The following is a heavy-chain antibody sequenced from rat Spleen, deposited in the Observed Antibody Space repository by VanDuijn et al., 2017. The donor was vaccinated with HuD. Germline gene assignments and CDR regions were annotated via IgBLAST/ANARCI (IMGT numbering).Heavy chain of an antibody. CDR3: TRDRGEALDY. V-gene: IGHV2S30*01. D-gene: IGHD4-3*01. CDR2: MRYDGDT. CDR1: GFSLTGNN. J-gene: IGHJ3*01. Sequence: QVQLKESGPGLVQPSQTLSLTCTVSGFSLTGNNVHWVRQPPGKGLEWMGRMRYDGDTYYNSALKSRLSISRDTSKNQGFLKMNSLQTDDTAIYYCTRDRGEALDYWGQGTLVTVSS.